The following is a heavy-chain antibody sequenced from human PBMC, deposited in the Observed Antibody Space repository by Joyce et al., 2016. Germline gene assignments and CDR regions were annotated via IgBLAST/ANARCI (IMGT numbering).Heavy chain of an antibody. CDR3: ARESEYYYGSSGYYHVSASGMDV. CDR1: GGTFSSYA. Sequence: QVQLVQSGAEVKKPGSSVKVSCKASGGTFSSYAISWVRQAPGQGLEWMGGIIPNIGTKTNAQKFQDRVSITADKSTSTAYMELSSLRSEDTAVYYCARESEYYYGSSGYYHVSASGMDVWGQGTTVTVSS. V-gene: IGHV1-69*06. CDR2: IIPNIGTK. D-gene: IGHD3-22*01. J-gene: IGHJ6*02.